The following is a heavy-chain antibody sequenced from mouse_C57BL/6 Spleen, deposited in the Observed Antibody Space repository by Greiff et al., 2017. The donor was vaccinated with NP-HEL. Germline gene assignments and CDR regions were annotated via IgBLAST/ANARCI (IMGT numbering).Heavy chain of an antibody. CDR3: ARHGIYYGNYSWFAY. CDR2: ISSGGSYT. CDR1: GFTFSSYG. D-gene: IGHD2-1*01. Sequence: EVQVVESGGDLVKPGGSLKLSCAASGFTFSSYGMSWVRQTPDKRLEWVATISSGGSYTYYPDSVKGRFTISRDNAKNTLYLQMSSLKSEDTAMYYCARHGIYYGNYSWFAYWGQGTLVTVSA. V-gene: IGHV5-6*01. J-gene: IGHJ3*01.